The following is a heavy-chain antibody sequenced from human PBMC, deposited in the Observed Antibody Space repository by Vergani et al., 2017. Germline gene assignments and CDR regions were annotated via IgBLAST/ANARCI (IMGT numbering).Heavy chain of an antibody. J-gene: IGHJ4*02. Sequence: QVQLQQWGAGLLKPSETLSLTCAVYGGSFSGYYWSWIRQPPGKGLEWIGEINHSGSTNYNPSLKSRVTRSVDTSKNQFSLKLSSVTAADTAVYYCARGLGIAARNFDYWGQGTLVTVSS. CDR2: INHSGST. V-gene: IGHV4-34*01. D-gene: IGHD6-6*01. CDR1: GGSFSGYY. CDR3: ARGLGIAARNFDY.